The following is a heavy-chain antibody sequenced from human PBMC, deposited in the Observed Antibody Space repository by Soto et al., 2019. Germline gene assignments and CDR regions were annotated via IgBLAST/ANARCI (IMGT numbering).Heavy chain of an antibody. V-gene: IGHV4-30-4*01. Sequence: SETLSLTCTVSGGSISSGDYYWSWIRQPPGKGLEWVGYIYYSGSTYYNPSLKSRVTISVDTSKNQFSLKLSSVTAADTAVYYCARDLRWYSSWFDPWGQGTLVTVSS. D-gene: IGHD2-15*01. CDR3: ARDLRWYSSWFDP. CDR1: GGSISSGDYY. CDR2: IYYSGST. J-gene: IGHJ5*02.